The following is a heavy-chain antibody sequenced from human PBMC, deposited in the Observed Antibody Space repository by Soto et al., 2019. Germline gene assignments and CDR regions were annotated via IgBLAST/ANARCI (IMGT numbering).Heavy chain of an antibody. CDR2: ISSSNSTI. CDR3: AREGPTAMVIGY. J-gene: IGHJ4*02. V-gene: IGHV3-48*02. CDR1: GFTFSSYS. D-gene: IGHD5-18*01. Sequence: GGSLRLSCAASGFTFSSYSMNWVRQAPGKGLEWVSYISSSNSTIYYADSVKGRFTISRDNAKNPLYLQMNSLRDEDTAVYYCAREGPTAMVIGYWGQGTLVTVSS.